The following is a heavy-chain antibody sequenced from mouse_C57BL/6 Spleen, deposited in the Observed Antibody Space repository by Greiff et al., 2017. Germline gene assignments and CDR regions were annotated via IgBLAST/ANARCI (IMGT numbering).Heavy chain of an antibody. CDR1: GYTFTSYW. CDR3: ATRGTVVDWYFDV. Sequence: QVQLQQPGAELVKPGASVKLSCKASGYTFTSYWMHWVKQRPGRGLEWIGRIDPNSGGTKYNEKFKSKATMTVDKPYSTTYMQLSRLKSEDSAVYYCATRGTVVDWYFDVWGTGTTVTVSS. J-gene: IGHJ1*03. D-gene: IGHD1-1*01. V-gene: IGHV1-72*01. CDR2: IDPNSGGT.